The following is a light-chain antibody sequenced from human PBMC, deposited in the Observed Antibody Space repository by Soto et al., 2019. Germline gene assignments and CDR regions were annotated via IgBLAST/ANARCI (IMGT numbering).Light chain of an antibody. V-gene: IGLV1-44*01. CDR2: NYN. Sequence: QSVLTQTPSASGTPGQRVTISCSGRNSNIGSNGVYWYQQLPGAAPKLLIYNYNQRPSGVSVRFSGSKSGTSASLAISGLQSEDEADYYCAVWDDILNGYVFATGTKLTVL. CDR1: NSNIGSNG. J-gene: IGLJ1*01. CDR3: AVWDDILNGYV.